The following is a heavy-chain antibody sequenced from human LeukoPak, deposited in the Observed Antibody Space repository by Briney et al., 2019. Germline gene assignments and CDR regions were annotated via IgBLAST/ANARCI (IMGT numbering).Heavy chain of an antibody. D-gene: IGHD1-1*01. CDR2: INPSGSAT. Sequence: ASVKVSCKASGYTFTSYFMHWVRQAPGQGLEWLGMINPSGSATTYAQKFQGRVTMTRDTSTSTVYMELSSLRSEDTAVYYCARETSDSWGQGTLVTVSS. CDR1: GYTFTSYF. J-gene: IGHJ5*01. CDR3: ARETSDS. V-gene: IGHV1-46*01.